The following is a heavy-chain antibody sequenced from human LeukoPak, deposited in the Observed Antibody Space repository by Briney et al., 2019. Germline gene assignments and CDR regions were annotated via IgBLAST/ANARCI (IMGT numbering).Heavy chain of an antibody. J-gene: IGHJ4*02. V-gene: IGHV1-2*06. Sequence: ASVKVSCKASGYTFTGYYMHWVRQAPGHGLEWMGRINPNSGGTNYAQKFQGRVTMTRNKSISTGYVELSRLRSDDTAVYYCARDLLVDYWGQGTLVTVSS. CDR3: ARDLLVDY. CDR2: INPNSGGT. D-gene: IGHD2-8*02. CDR1: GYTFTGYY.